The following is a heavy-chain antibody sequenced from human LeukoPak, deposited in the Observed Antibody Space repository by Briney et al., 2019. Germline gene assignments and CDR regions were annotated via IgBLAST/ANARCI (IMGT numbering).Heavy chain of an antibody. CDR1: GFTFSSYW. CDR2: IDSDGSNT. CDR3: ARDNLRFWSGYYPLDY. V-gene: IGHV3-74*01. D-gene: IGHD3-3*01. J-gene: IGHJ4*02. Sequence: GGSLRLSCAASGFTFSSYWMHWVRQTPGKGLVWVSRIDSDGSNTRYADSVKGRFTISRDNAKNTLYLQMNSLRAEDTALYYCARDNLRFWSGYYPLDYWGQGILVTVSS.